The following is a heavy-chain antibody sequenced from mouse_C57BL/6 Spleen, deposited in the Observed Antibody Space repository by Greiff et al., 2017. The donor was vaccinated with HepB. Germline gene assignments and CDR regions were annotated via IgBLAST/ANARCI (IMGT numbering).Heavy chain of an antibody. CDR3: TRCDYYGSSYVDY. CDR2: IDPETGGT. Sequence: VQLVESGAELVRPGASVTLSCKASGYTFTDYEMHWVKQTPVHGLEWIGAIDPETGGTAYNQKFKGKAILTADKSSSTAYMELRSLTSEDSAVYYCTRCDYYGSSYVDYWGQGTTLTVSS. J-gene: IGHJ2*01. V-gene: IGHV1-15*01. D-gene: IGHD1-1*01. CDR1: GYTFTDYE.